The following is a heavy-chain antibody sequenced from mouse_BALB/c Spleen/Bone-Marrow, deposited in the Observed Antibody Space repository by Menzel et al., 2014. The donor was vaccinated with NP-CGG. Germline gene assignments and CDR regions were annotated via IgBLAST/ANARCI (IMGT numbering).Heavy chain of an antibody. CDR1: GYTFXSYW. J-gene: IGHJ3*01. Sequence: QVQLQQSGAELVKPGASVKLSCKASGYTFXSYWMHWVKQRPGQGLEWIGEINPSNGRTNYNEKFKSKATLTVDKSSNTAYMQLSSLTSEDSAVHSCAGSELTGTTYWGQGTLVTVSP. V-gene: IGHV1S81*02. D-gene: IGHD4-1*01. CDR2: INPSNGRT. CDR3: AGSELTGTTY.